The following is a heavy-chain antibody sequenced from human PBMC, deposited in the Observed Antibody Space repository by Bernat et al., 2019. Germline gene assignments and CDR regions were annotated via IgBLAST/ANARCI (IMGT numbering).Heavy chain of an antibody. CDR3: ARTPTDSTVTLFDY. V-gene: IGHV4-59*01. J-gene: IGHJ4*02. CDR2: IYYSGST. CDR1: GGSISSYY. Sequence: QVQLQGSGPGLVKPSETLSLTCTVSGGSISSYYWSWIRQPPGKGLEWIGYIYYSGSTNYNPSLKSRVTISVDTSKNQFSLKLSSVTAADTAVYYCARTPTDSTVTLFDYWGQGTLVTVSS. D-gene: IGHD4-17*01.